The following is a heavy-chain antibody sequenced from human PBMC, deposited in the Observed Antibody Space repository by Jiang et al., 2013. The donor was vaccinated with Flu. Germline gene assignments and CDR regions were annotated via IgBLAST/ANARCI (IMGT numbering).Heavy chain of an antibody. CDR2: IIPIFGTA. CDR1: GGTFSSYA. V-gene: IGHV1-69*06. Sequence: VQLVESGAEVKKPGSSVKVSCKASGGTFSSYAISWVRQAPGQGLEWMGGIIPIFGTANYAQKFQGRVTITADKSTSTAYMELSSLRSEDTAVYYCASATAMVPLDYYYYYMDVWGKGTTVTVSS. J-gene: IGHJ6*03. CDR3: ASATAMVPLDYYYYYMDV. D-gene: IGHD5-18*01.